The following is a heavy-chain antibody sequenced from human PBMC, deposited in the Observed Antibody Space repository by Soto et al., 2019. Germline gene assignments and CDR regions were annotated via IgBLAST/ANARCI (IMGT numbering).Heavy chain of an antibody. CDR1: GGTFSSYA. V-gene: IGHV1-69*12. CDR2: IIPIFGTA. J-gene: IGHJ6*02. D-gene: IGHD6-13*01. Sequence: QVQLVQSGAEVKKPGSSVKVSCKASGGTFSSYAISWVRQAPGQGLEWMGGIIPIFGTANYAQKFQGRVTITADESTRTAYMELSSLRSEDTAVYYCARGIAAAGTPNRRYYYYGMDVWGQGTTVTVSS. CDR3: ARGIAAAGTPNRRYYYYGMDV.